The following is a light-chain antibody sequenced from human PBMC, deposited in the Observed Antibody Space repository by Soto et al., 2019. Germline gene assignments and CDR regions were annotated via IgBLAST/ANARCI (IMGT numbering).Light chain of an antibody. CDR2: SAS. CDR1: QGIYIY. V-gene: IGKV1-9*01. Sequence: DVQLTQSPSLLSASVGATVTITCRASQGIYIYLGWYQQKPGKAPKLLSYSASTLESRVPSRFSGSGSGTEYTLTISNLQPEDFATYYCQQLHSYPRTFGGRTQVEIK. CDR3: QQLHSYPRT. J-gene: IGKJ4*01.